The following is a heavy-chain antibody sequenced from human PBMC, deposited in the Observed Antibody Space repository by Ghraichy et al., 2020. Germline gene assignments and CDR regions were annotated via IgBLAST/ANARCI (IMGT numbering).Heavy chain of an antibody. CDR2: INSDGSST. CDR3: ARGWYHFDY. CDR1: GFTFNTYW. V-gene: IGHV3-74*01. J-gene: IGHJ4*02. Sequence: LRLSCAASGFTFNTYWMHWVRQAPGKGLVWVSHINSDGSSTDYADSVKGRFTISRDNAKNTLYLQMNSLRDEDTAVYYCARGWYHFDYWGQGTLVTVSS. D-gene: IGHD6-19*01.